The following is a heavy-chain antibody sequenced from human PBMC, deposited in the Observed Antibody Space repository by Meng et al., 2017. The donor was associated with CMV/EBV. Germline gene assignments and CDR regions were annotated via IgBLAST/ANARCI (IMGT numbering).Heavy chain of an antibody. CDR1: GFTFSSYE. Sequence: GESLKISCAASGFTFSSYEMNWVRQAPGKGLEWMGIIYPSDSDTRYSPSFQGQVTISADKSISTAYLQWSSLKASDTAMYYCARLGGYSYGYPLGYWGQGTLVTVSS. CDR2: IYPSDSDT. V-gene: IGHV5-51*01. D-gene: IGHD5-18*01. CDR3: ARLGGYSYGYPLGY. J-gene: IGHJ4*02.